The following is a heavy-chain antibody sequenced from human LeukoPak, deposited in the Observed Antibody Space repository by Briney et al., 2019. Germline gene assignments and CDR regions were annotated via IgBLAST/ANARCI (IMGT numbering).Heavy chain of an antibody. CDR1: GGSISSGGYY. V-gene: IGHV4-30-2*01. J-gene: IGHJ5*02. Sequence: SESLSLTCTVSGGSISSGGYYWSWIRQPPGKGLEWIGYIYHSGSTYYNPSLKSRVTISVDRSKNQFSLRLSSVTAADTAVYYCARGGLRCGTSCYTWFDPWGQGTLVTVSS. CDR3: ARGGLRCGTSCYTWFDP. D-gene: IGHD2-2*02. CDR2: IYHSGST.